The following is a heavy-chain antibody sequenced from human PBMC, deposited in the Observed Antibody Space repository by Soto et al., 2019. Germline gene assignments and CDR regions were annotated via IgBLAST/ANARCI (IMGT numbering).Heavy chain of an antibody. CDR3: AHRLGVEYSSYQNQYNWFDP. J-gene: IGHJ5*02. V-gene: IGHV2-5*02. CDR2: IYWDADK. D-gene: IGHD6-6*01. CDR1: GFSLSTSGVG. Sequence: QITLKESGPTLVKPTQTLTLTCTFSGFSLSTSGVGVGWIRQPPGKALEWLALIYWDADKRYSPSLKSRLTITKDTSKNQVVLTMTNMDPVDTATYYCAHRLGVEYSSYQNQYNWFDPWGQGTLVTVSS.